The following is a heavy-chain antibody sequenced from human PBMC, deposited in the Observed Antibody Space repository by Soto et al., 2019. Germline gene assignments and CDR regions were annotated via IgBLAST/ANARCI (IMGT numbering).Heavy chain of an antibody. CDR2: FHHTGRT. CDR1: GDSISGANW. V-gene: IGHV4-4*02. Sequence: PSETLSLTCVVSGDSISGANWWSWVRQPPGEGLEWIGEFHHTGRTNYNPSLKSRVTISVDRSQNQFSLNLNSMTAADTAIYYCVRNGVHYFDYWGQGTPVT. D-gene: IGHD2-8*01. CDR3: VRNGVHYFDY. J-gene: IGHJ4*02.